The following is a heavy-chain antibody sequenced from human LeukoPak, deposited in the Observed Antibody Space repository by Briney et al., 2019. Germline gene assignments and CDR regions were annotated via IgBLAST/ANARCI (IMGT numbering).Heavy chain of an antibody. J-gene: IGHJ6*02. CDR2: INPNSGGT. CDR3: ARVLSYYDSSGYSSDYYYYGMDV. D-gene: IGHD3-22*01. V-gene: IGHV1-2*06. Sequence: ASVKVSCKASGYTFTSYDINGVRQATGQGLEWMGRINPNSGGTNYAQKFQGRVTMTRDTSISTAYMELSRLRSDDTAVYYCARVLSYYDSSGYSSDYYYYGMDVWGQGTTVTVSS. CDR1: GYTFTSYD.